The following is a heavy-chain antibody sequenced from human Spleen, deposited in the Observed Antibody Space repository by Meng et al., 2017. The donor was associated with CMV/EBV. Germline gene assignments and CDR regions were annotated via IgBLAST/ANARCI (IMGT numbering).Heavy chain of an antibody. CDR3: ARDDMHGVRVFDY. Sequence: GESLKISCAAPGFTFGSYAMNWVRQAPGEGLEWVAYIASNCGTIFHADSVKGRFTISRDNAKNSLSLQMNSLRAEDTAVYYCARDDMHGVRVFDYWGQGTLVTVSS. V-gene: IGHV3-48*03. D-gene: IGHD2-15*01. CDR1: GFTFGSYA. J-gene: IGHJ4*02. CDR2: IASNCGTI.